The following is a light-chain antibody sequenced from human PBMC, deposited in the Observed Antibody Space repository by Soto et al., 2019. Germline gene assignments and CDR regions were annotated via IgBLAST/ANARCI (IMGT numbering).Light chain of an antibody. CDR2: DAS. CDR1: QSVSSN. Sequence: EIMMTQSPATLSVSPGERATLSCRVSQSVSSNLAWYQQRPGQAPRLLIYDASTRATGIPARFSGSGSGTEFTLTISSLQSEDFAVYYCQQYNNWPRTFGQGTKVEIK. CDR3: QQYNNWPRT. J-gene: IGKJ1*01. V-gene: IGKV3-15*01.